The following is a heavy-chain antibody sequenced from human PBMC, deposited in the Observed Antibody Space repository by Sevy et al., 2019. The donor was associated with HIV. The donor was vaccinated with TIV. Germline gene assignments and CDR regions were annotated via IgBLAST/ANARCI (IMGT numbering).Heavy chain of an antibody. CDR2: ISYDGSNK. CDR3: ARDSFGGYCSSTSCYNAMDV. J-gene: IGHJ6*02. D-gene: IGHD2-2*02. CDR1: GFTFSSYA. Sequence: GGSLRLSCAASGFTFSSYAMHWVRQAPGKGLEWVAVISYDGSNKYYADSVKGRFTISRDNSKNTLYLQMNSLRAEDTAVYYCARDSFGGYCSSTSCYNAMDVWGQGTTVTVSS. V-gene: IGHV3-30-3*01.